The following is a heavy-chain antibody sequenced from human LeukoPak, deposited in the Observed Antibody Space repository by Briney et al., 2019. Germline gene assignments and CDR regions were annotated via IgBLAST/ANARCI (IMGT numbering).Heavy chain of an antibody. V-gene: IGHV4-4*09. CDR3: ARHWHRYYYYMDV. CDR2: MYTSGRS. J-gene: IGHJ6*03. CDR1: DGSISGFY. Sequence: SETLSLTCTVSDGSISGFYWSWIRQPPGKGLEWIGFMYTSGRSNYNPSLESRVTISVDTSTNQFSLKLRSVTAADTAMYYCARHWHRYYYYMDVWGKGTTVTVSS.